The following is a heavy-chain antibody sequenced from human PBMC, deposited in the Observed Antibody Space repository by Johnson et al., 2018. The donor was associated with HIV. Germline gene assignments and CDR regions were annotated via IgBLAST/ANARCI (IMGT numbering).Heavy chain of an antibody. CDR3: ARAVGVWGDQLGFDI. V-gene: IGHV3-20*04. D-gene: IGHD3-16*01. Sequence: VQLVQSGGGVVRPGASLRLSCATSGFTFADYAMSWVRQAPGKGLEWVSGINWNGGSTGYADSVKGRFTISRDNAKNSLYLQMNSLRAGDTAVYYCARAVGVWGDQLGFDIWGQGTMVTVSS. CDR2: INWNGGST. J-gene: IGHJ3*02. CDR1: GFTFADYA.